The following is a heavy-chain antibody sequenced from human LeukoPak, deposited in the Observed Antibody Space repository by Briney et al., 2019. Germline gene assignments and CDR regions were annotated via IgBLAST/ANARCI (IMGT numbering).Heavy chain of an antibody. J-gene: IGHJ6*04. V-gene: IGHV3-23*01. Sequence: GGSLRLSCAASGFTFRSYAMSWVRQAPGKGLEWVSAISGSGGSTYYADSVKGRCTISRDNSKNTLYLQMNSLRAEDTAVYYCAKAPAKGIVVVPAAIDMDVWGKGTAVTVSS. D-gene: IGHD2-2*02. CDR1: GFTFRSYA. CDR2: ISGSGGST. CDR3: AKAPAKGIVVVPAAIDMDV.